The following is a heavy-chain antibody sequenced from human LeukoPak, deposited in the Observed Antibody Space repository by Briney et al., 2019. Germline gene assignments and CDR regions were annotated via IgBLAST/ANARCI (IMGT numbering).Heavy chain of an antibody. J-gene: IGHJ4*02. Sequence: SQTLSLTCAISGDSVSSNSAAWNWIRQSPSRGLEWLGRTYYRSKWYNDYAVSVKSRITINPDTSKNQFSLQLNSVTPEDTAVYYCARDLFVSAAGPATFDYWGQGTLVTVSS. CDR1: GDSVSSNSAA. D-gene: IGHD6-13*01. V-gene: IGHV6-1*01. CDR2: TYYRSKWYN. CDR3: ARDLFVSAAGPATFDY.